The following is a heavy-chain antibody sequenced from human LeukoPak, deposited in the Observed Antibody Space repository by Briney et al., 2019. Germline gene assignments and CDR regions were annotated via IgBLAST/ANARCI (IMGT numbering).Heavy chain of an antibody. CDR1: GLTFRDYA. CDR3: ASDRWLRLGKFDY. V-gene: IGHV3-49*04. D-gene: IGHD5-12*01. J-gene: IGHJ4*02. CDR2: IKSKGYGGTA. Sequence: GRSLRLSCTTSGLTFRDYAMNWVRQAPGKGLEWVGFIKSKGYGGTAEYAASVQGRFTISRDDSKGIAYLRMNSLETEDTAVYYCASDRWLRLGKFDYWGQGTRVTVSS.